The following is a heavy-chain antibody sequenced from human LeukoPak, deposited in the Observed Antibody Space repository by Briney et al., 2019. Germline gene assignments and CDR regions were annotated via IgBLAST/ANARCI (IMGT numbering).Heavy chain of an antibody. CDR1: GGSISSSSYY. J-gene: IGHJ4*02. D-gene: IGHD2-8*01. CDR3: ARHEYCTTGVCSHPFDY. CDR2: IYYSGST. V-gene: IGHV4-39*01. Sequence: SETLSLTCTVSGGSISSSSYYWGWIRQPPGKGLEWIGSIYYSGSTYYNPSLKSRVTISVDTSKNQFSLKLSSVTAADTAVYYCARHEYCTTGVCSHPFDYWGQGTLVTVSS.